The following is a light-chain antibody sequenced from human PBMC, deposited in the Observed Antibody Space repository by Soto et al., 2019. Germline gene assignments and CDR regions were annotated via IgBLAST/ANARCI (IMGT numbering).Light chain of an antibody. J-gene: IGKJ1*01. CDR3: QQYINLWT. CDR2: GVS. Sequence: EIVLTQSPGTLSLSPGERATLSCRASQSVSSTFLAWYQQKPGQAPRLLIFGVSNRATGIPDRFSGSGSGTEFTLTISSLQSEDFAVYYCQQYINLWTFGQGTKVDIK. CDR1: QSVSSTF. V-gene: IGKV3-20*01.